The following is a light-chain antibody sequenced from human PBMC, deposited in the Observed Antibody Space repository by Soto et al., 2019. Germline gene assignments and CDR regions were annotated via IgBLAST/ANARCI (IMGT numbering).Light chain of an antibody. CDR1: QYISNY. J-gene: IGKJ1*01. CDR3: QHYNSYPEA. V-gene: IGKV1-5*03. Sequence: SESVGDRVTITCQASQYISNYLNWYQQKPGKAPKLLIYKASTLKSGVTSRFSGSGSGTEFTLTISSLQPDDFATYYCQHYNSYPEAFGPGTQVEIK. CDR2: KAS.